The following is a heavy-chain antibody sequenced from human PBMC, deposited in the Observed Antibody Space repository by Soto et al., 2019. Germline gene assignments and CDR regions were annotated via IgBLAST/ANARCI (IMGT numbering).Heavy chain of an antibody. V-gene: IGHV3-23*01. CDR1: GFTFSSYA. Sequence: EVQLLESGGGLVQPGGSLRLSCAASGFTFSSYAMRWVRQAPVKGLEWVSAISGSGDSTYYADSVKGRFTISRDNSKNTLYMQMNRLRAEDTAVYYCAGRGSGSYYDYWGQGTRVTVSS. CDR2: ISGSGDST. J-gene: IGHJ4*02. CDR3: AGRGSGSYYDY. D-gene: IGHD1-26*01.